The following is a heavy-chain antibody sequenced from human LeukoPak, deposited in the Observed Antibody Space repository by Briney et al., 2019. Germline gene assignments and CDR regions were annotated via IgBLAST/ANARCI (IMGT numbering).Heavy chain of an antibody. CDR1: RFTFGDYA. J-gene: IGHJ4*02. Sequence: GGSLRLSCTASRFTFGDYAMSWVRQAPGKGLEWVGFIRSKAYGGTTEYAASVKGRFTISRDDSKSIAYLQMNSLKTEDTAVYYCMVDCSSTSRYDYWGQGTLVTVSS. D-gene: IGHD2-2*01. V-gene: IGHV3-49*04. CDR2: IRSKAYGGTT. CDR3: MVDCSSTSRYDY.